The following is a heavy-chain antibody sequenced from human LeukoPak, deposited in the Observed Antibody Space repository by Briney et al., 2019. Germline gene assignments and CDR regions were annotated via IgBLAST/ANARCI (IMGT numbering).Heavy chain of an antibody. J-gene: IGHJ6*03. D-gene: IGHD3-10*01. Sequence: PSETLSLTCAVSGGSISSSNWWSWVRQPPGKGLEWIGEIYHSGSTNYNPSLKSRVTISVDTSKNQLSLKLSSVTAADTAVYYCARTTMVRGTYYMDVWGKGTTVTISS. CDR2: IYHSGST. V-gene: IGHV4-4*02. CDR1: GGSISSSNW. CDR3: ARTTMVRGTYYMDV.